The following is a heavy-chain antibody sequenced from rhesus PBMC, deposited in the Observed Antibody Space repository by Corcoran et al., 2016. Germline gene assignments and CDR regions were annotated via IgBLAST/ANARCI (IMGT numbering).Heavy chain of an antibody. D-gene: IGHD1-1-1*01. V-gene: IGHV4-169*01. Sequence: QLQLQESGPGLVKPSETLSVTCAVSGGSISSSYWSWIRQAPGKGLEWIGNIYGSGSSTNYNPSLKSRVTLSVDTSKNQLSLKLSSVTAADTAVYYCASQDSLFDYWGQGVLVTVSS. CDR1: GGSISSSY. CDR3: ASQDSLFDY. CDR2: IYGSGSST. J-gene: IGHJ4*01.